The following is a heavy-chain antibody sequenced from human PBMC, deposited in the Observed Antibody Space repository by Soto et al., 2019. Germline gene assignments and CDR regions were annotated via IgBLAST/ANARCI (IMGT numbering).Heavy chain of an antibody. V-gene: IGHV3-21*06. J-gene: IGHJ4*02. CDR1: GFTFTRYS. Sequence: GGSLRLCCAASGFTFTRYSMNWVRQAPGKGLEWVSSISSTTNYIYYGDSMKGRFTISRDNAKNSLYLEMNSLRAEDTAVYYRARESEDLTSNFDYWGQGTLVTVS. CDR2: ISSTTNYI. CDR3: ARESEDLTSNFDY.